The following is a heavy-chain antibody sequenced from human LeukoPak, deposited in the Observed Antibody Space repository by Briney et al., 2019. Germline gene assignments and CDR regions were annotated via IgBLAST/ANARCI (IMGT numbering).Heavy chain of an antibody. CDR2: IKQDEREK. Sequence: GGTLRLSCAASGFTFSSYSMNWVRQAPGKGLEWVANIKQDEREKYYVDSVKGRFTISRDTAKNSLYLQMNSLRAEDTDDYYCARDFEISIGWGQGTLATVSS. CDR1: GFTFSSYS. D-gene: IGHD3-3*02. CDR3: ARDFEISIG. V-gene: IGHV3-7*01. J-gene: IGHJ4*02.